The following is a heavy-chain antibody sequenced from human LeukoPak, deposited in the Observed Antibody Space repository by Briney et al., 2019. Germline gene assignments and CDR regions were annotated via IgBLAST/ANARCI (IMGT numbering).Heavy chain of an antibody. D-gene: IGHD1-26*01. Sequence: ASVKVSYKASGYTFTGYYMHWVRQAPRQGLEWMGWINPNSGDTNYAQKFQGRVSMTRDTSISTAYTDLSGLRSDDTALYYCARGLGWDSGTYLGAWGQGTLVTVSS. CDR3: ARGLGWDSGTYLGA. CDR1: GYTFTGYY. CDR2: INPNSGDT. V-gene: IGHV1-2*02. J-gene: IGHJ5*02.